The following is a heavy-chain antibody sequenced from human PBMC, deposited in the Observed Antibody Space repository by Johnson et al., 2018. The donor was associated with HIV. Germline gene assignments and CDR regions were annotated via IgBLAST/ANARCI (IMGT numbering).Heavy chain of an antibody. J-gene: IGHJ3*02. CDR2: ISGGGSGT. V-gene: IGHV3-23*04. D-gene: IGHD3-22*01. CDR3: AKRLGYDSRGDQFDI. Sequence: VQLVESGGGVVGPGGSLRLSCTASGFTFDDYAMTWVRQAPGKGLQWVSTISGGGSGTYYADSVKGRYTISRDNSKNTLSLQMNSLSVEDTAIYYCAKRLGYDSRGDQFDIWGQGTMVTVSS. CDR1: GFTFDDYA.